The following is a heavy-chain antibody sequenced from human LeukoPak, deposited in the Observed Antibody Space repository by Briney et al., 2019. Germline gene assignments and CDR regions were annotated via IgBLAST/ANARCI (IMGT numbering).Heavy chain of an antibody. CDR2: IYYSGGT. Sequence: SETLSLTCTVSGGSISSYYWSWIRQPPGKGLEWIGYIYYSGGTNYNPSLKSRVTISVDTSKNQFSLKLSSVTAADTAVYYCAGDDYRAAYAFDIWGQGTMVTVSS. V-gene: IGHV4-59*08. J-gene: IGHJ3*02. CDR1: GGSISSYY. CDR3: AGDDYRAAYAFDI. D-gene: IGHD4-11*01.